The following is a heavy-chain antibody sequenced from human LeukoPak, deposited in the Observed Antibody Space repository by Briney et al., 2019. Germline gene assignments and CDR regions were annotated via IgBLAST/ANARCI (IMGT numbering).Heavy chain of an antibody. V-gene: IGHV3-23*01. D-gene: IGHD3-10*01. CDR1: GFTFSSYT. CDR2: ISGSGGST. CDR3: AREALGGGGY. J-gene: IGHJ4*02. Sequence: GGSLRLSCATSGFTFSSYTMSWVRQAPGKGLEWVSAISGSGGSTYYADSVKGRFTISRDNSKNTLYLQMNSLRAEDTAVYHCAREALGGGGYWGQGALVTVSS.